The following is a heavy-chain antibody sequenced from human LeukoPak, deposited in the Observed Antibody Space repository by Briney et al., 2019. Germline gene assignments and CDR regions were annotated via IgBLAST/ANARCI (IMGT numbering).Heavy chain of an antibody. CDR2: IYTSGST. J-gene: IGHJ4*02. CDR3: AREDIVGASPFDY. Sequence: PSETLSLTCTVSGGSISSGSYYWSWIRQPAGKRLEWIGRIYTSGSTNYNPSLKSRVTISVDTSKNQFSLKLSSVTAADTAVYYCAREDIVGASPFDYWGQGTLVTVSS. D-gene: IGHD1-26*01. V-gene: IGHV4-61*02. CDR1: GGSISSGSYY.